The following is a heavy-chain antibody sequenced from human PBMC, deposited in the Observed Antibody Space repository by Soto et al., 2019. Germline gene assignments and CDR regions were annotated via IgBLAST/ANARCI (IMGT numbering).Heavy chain of an antibody. CDR1: GFTYTTSA. Sequence: QMQLVQSGPEVKKPGTSVKVSCKASGFTYTTSAMQWVRQARGQRLEWIGWIAVGNGNTNYAQELQEGVTMTREMSTSTAYMALSSLRSEDTAVYYCAVVDCSGGRCYGGVGEWGQGPLVVVSA. V-gene: IGHV1-58*02. CDR2: IAVGNGNT. J-gene: IGHJ4*02. CDR3: AVVDCSGGRCYGGVGE. D-gene: IGHD2-15*01.